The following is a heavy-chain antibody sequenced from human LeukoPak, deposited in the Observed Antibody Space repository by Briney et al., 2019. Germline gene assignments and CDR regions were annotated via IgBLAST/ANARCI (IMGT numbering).Heavy chain of an antibody. V-gene: IGHV3-7*04. CDR1: GFTFSNFW. CDR2: IHPEGNEK. Sequence: GGSLRLSGAVSGFTFSNFWMSWVRQAPGRGLEWVANIHPEGNEKYHVESVKGRFTISRDNAKNSLFLQMNGLRVEDTAVYYCARGDAFSGDHWGQGTLVTVSS. CDR3: ARGDAFSGDH. J-gene: IGHJ4*02.